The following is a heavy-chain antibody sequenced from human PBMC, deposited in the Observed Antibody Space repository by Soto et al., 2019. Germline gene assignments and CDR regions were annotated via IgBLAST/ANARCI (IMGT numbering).Heavy chain of an antibody. CDR1: GGSVSSGSYY. CDR2: IYYSGST. J-gene: IGHJ4*02. CDR3: ARAPYSSGWYDY. Sequence: SETLSLTCTVSGGSVSSGSYYWSWIRQPPGKGLEWIGYIYYSGSTNYNPSLKSRVTISVDTSKNQFSLKLSSVTAADTAVYYCARAPYSSGWYDYWGQGTLVTVS. D-gene: IGHD6-19*01. V-gene: IGHV4-61*01.